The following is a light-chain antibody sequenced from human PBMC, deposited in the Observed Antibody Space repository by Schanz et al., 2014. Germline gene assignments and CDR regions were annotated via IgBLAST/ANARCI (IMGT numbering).Light chain of an antibody. J-gene: IGKJ4*01. CDR1: QSVSSY. CDR2: DAS. Sequence: EIVLTQSPGTLSLSPGERVTLSCRASQSVSSYLAWYQQKPGQAPRLLIYDASTRATGIPARFSGSGSGTEFTLTISGLEPEDFAVYYCQQRSNWPLTFGGGTKVEIK. V-gene: IGKV3-11*01. CDR3: QQRSNWPLT.